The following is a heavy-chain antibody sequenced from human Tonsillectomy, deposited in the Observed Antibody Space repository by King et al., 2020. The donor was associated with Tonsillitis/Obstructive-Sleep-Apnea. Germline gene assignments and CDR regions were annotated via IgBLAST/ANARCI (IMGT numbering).Heavy chain of an antibody. CDR2: ISSTSDYI. Sequence: VQLVESGGGLVKPGGSLRLSCAASGFTFTTYSMNWVRQAPGKGLEWVSSISSTSDYIYYADSVKGRFTISRDNPKNSLYLQMNSLRAEDTAVYYCARRNDYANYAYMEVGGKGTAVTVSS. CDR3: ARRNDYANYAYMEV. D-gene: IGHD4-17*01. V-gene: IGHV3-21*01. CDR1: GFTFTTYS. J-gene: IGHJ6*03.